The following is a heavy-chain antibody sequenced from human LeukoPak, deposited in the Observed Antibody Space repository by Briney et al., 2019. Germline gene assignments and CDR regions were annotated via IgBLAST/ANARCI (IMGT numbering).Heavy chain of an antibody. CDR3: AKDAGVLELDY. CDR1: GFTFSSYA. Sequence: GGALRLSCAASGFTFSSYAMSWVRQAPGKGLEWVAVISYDGSNKYYADSVKGRFTISRDNSKNTLYLQMNSLRAEDTAVYYCAKDAGVLELDYWGQGTLVTVSS. CDR2: ISYDGSNK. V-gene: IGHV3-30*18. J-gene: IGHJ4*02. D-gene: IGHD1-1*01.